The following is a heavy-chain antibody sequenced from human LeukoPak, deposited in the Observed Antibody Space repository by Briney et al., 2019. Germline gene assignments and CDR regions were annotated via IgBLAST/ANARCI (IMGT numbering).Heavy chain of an antibody. Sequence: ASVKVSCKASGYTFTSYAMHWVRQAPGQRLEWMGWINTGNGNTKYSQKFQGRVTFTKDTSASTASMELSSLRSEDTAMYYCARERAVGATTSRFDPWGQGTLVTVSS. CDR3: ARERAVGATTSRFDP. V-gene: IGHV1-3*04. CDR1: GYTFTSYA. J-gene: IGHJ5*02. CDR2: INTGNGNT. D-gene: IGHD1-26*01.